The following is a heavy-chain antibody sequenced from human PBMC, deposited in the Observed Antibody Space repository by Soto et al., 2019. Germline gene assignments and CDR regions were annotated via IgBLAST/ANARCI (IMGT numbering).Heavy chain of an antibody. D-gene: IGHD4-17*01. CDR2: ISYTGSA. V-gene: IGHV4-59*01. Sequence: SVSLWLTCTVSPGSINYSYWTWRRQPPGKRLEWIGYISYTGSANYNASLKSLLSISVDTSKNQFCLKLSSVTAADTALSYFSRVNYGAYYYG. CDR1: PGSINYSY. J-gene: IGHJ6*01. CDR3: SRVNYGAYYYG.